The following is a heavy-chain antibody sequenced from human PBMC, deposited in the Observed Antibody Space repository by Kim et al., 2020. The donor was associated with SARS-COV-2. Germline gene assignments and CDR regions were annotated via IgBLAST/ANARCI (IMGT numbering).Heavy chain of an antibody. J-gene: IGHJ3*02. Sequence: SETLSLTCTVSGGSIGSNNYYWGWIRQPPGKTLEWIGSVHDSGVTDHSPSLKSRVTIALDTPNNHFSLKLTSVTAADTAVYYCARPVRGALHDAFDIWGRGTVVPVSP. CDR3: ARPVRGALHDAFDI. V-gene: IGHV4-39*02. CDR2: VHDSGVT. CDR1: GGSIGSNNYY. D-gene: IGHD3-10*02.